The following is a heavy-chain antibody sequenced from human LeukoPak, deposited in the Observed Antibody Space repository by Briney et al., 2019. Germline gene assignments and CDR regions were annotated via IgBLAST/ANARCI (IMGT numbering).Heavy chain of an antibody. CDR2: MKSKADGGTT. J-gene: IGHJ4*02. CDR3: TTDSAGATWRYFDY. CDR1: GFTFSNAW. Sequence: KTGGSLRLSCAASGFTFSNAWMSWVRQAPGKGLEWVGRMKSKADGGTTDYAAPVKGRFTISRDDSKNTLFLQMNSLKTDDTAVYYCTTDSAGATWRYFDYWGQGTLVTVSS. V-gene: IGHV3-15*01. D-gene: IGHD1-26*01.